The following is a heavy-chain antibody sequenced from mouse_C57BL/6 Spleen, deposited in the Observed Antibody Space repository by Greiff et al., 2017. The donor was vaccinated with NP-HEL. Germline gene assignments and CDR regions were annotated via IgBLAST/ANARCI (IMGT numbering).Heavy chain of an antibody. CDR3: ALTTVVPYYYAMDY. J-gene: IGHJ4*01. CDR1: GYGFSSSW. D-gene: IGHD1-1*01. V-gene: IGHV1-82*01. CDR2: IYPGDGDT. Sequence: LVESGPELVKPGASVKISCKASGYGFSSSWMNWVKQRPGKGLEWIGRIYPGDGDTNYNGKFKGKATLTADKSSSTAYMQLSSLTSEDSAVYFCALTTVVPYYYAMDYWGQGTSVTVSS.